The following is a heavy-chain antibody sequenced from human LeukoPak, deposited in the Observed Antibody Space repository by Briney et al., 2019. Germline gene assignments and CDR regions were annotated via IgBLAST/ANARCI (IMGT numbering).Heavy chain of an antibody. J-gene: IGHJ3*02. Sequence: GASVKVSCKASGFTFTSSAVQWVRQARGQRLEWVGWIVVGSGNTNYAQKFQERVTITRDMSTSTAYMELSSLRSEDTAVYYCAAPGGTVYDAFDIWGQGTMVTVSS. CDR2: IVVGSGNT. V-gene: IGHV1-58*01. CDR1: GFTFTSSA. CDR3: AAPGGTVYDAFDI. D-gene: IGHD1-7*01.